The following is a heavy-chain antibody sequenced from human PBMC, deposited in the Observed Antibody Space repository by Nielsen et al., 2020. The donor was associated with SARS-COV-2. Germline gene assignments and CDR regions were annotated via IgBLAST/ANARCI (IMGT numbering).Heavy chain of an antibody. Sequence: RQAPGKGLEWIGRIYTSGSTNYNPSLKSRVTMSVDTSKNQFSLKLSSVTAADTAVYYCARLGYSSGLNDYWGQGTLVTVSS. V-gene: IGHV4-4*07. J-gene: IGHJ4*02. D-gene: IGHD6-19*01. CDR2: IYTSGST. CDR3: ARLGYSSGLNDY.